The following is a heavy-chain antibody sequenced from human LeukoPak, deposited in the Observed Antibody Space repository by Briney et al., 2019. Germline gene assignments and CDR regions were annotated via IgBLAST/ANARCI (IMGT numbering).Heavy chain of an antibody. Sequence: GGSLRLSCVPSGFTFTNYAMSWVRQAPGKGLEWVSLINAGGGSAYYAASAQGRFTISRDNSRNTLYLQMNSLRAEDTAVYYCAKGRIQLWPRGYFDYWGQGTLVTVSS. D-gene: IGHD5-18*01. CDR1: GFTFTNYA. J-gene: IGHJ4*02. CDR3: AKGRIQLWPRGYFDY. CDR2: INAGGGSA. V-gene: IGHV3-23*01.